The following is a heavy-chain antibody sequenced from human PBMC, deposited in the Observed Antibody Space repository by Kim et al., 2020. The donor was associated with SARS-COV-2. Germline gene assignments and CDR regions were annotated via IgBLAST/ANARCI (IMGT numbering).Heavy chain of an antibody. CDR3: AIFWDSSSSRFYYYGMDV. Sequence: GGSLRLSCAASGFTFSSYGMHWVRQAPGKGLEWVAVIWYDGSNKYYADSVKGRFTISRDNSKNTLYLQMNSLRAEDTAVYYCAIFWDSSSSRFYYYGMDVWGQGTTVTVSS. CDR1: GFTFSSYG. D-gene: IGHD6-13*01. J-gene: IGHJ6*02. CDR2: IWYDGSNK. V-gene: IGHV3-33*01.